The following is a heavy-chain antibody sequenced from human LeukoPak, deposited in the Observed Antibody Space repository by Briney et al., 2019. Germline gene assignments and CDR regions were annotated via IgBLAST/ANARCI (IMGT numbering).Heavy chain of an antibody. V-gene: IGHV4-59*01. CDR2: IFHSGST. CDR3: ARSAFGDYSFDY. CDR1: GGSISSYY. D-gene: IGHD3-16*01. Sequence: SETLSLTCTVSGGSISSYYWGWIRQPPGKGLEWIGYIFHSGSTNSNPFLKSRVTISVDTSKNQFSLKLSSVTAADTAVYYCARSAFGDYSFDYWGQGTLVTVSS. J-gene: IGHJ4*02.